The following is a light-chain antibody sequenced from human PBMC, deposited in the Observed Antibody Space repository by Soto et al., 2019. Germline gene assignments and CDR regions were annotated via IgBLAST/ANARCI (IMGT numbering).Light chain of an antibody. J-gene: IGKJ3*01. CDR3: QQYGRSPFT. CDR2: SSS. Sequence: ELVLTQSPGTLSLSPGDRATLSCRASQSVSSTYLAWYQQRPGQAPRLLIYSSSSRASGIPDRFSGSGSGTDFTLTISRLEPEDFAVYYCQQYGRSPFTFGPGTKVDIK. V-gene: IGKV3-20*01. CDR1: QSVSSTY.